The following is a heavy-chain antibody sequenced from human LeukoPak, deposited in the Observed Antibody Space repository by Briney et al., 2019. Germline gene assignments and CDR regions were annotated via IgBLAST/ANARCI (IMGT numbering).Heavy chain of an antibody. Sequence: PSETLSLTCTVSGGSISSSSYYWGWIRQPPGKGLEWIGSIYYSGSTYYNPSLKSRVTISVDTSKNQFSLKLSSVTAADTAVYYCANMGGYYYGVGGGMDVWGQGTTVTVSS. CDR1: GGSISSSSYY. J-gene: IGHJ6*02. CDR2: IYYSGST. CDR3: ANMGGYYYGVGGGMDV. D-gene: IGHD3-22*01. V-gene: IGHV4-39*01.